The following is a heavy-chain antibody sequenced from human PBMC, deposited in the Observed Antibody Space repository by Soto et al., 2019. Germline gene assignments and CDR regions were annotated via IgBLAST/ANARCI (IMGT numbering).Heavy chain of an antibody. D-gene: IGHD1-20*01. J-gene: IGHJ3*02. CDR1: GYTFTSCY. V-gene: IGHV1-46*01. Sequence: ASVKVSCKASGYTFTSCYMHWVRQAPGQGLEWMGIINPSGGSTSYAQKFQGRVTMTRDTSTSTVYMELSSLRSEDTAVYYCARDRAGITGRNDAFDIWGQGTMVTVS. CDR3: ARDRAGITGRNDAFDI. CDR2: INPSGGST.